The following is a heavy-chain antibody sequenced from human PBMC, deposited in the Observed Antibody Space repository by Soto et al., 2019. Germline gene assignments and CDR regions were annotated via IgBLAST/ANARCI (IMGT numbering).Heavy chain of an antibody. J-gene: IGHJ4*02. CDR3: ARQVMLGTCDY. CDR2: IIPIGTSS. V-gene: IGHV1-46*01. CDR1: GCTFSSYA. Sequence: ASVKVSCKASGCTFSSYAISWVRQAPGQGLEWMGVIIPIGTSSTYAQRFQGRITLTRDTSTTTVYMELTGLRFEDTAVYHCARQVMLGTCDYWGQGTPVTVSS. D-gene: IGHD3-16*01.